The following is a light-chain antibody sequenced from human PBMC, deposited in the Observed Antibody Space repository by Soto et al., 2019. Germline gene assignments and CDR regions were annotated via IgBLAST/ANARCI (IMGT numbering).Light chain of an antibody. CDR2: DTS. Sequence: ESVMQKYTSPLSVSPGERASLSCRASQSVSIKLAWYQQKPGQAPRLLIYDTSTRATGIPARFSGSGSGTEFTLTISSLQLGAFDFCCSPPYNTWPSTTFGQGTRLEIK. CDR3: PPYNTWPSTT. J-gene: IGKJ5*01. V-gene: IGKV3-15*01. CDR1: QSVSIK.